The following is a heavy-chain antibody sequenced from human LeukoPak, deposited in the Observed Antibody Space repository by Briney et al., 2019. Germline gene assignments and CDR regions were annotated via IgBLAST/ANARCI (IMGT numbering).Heavy chain of an antibody. D-gene: IGHD6-13*01. CDR2: INPNSGGA. CDR1: GYTFTGYY. V-gene: IGHV1-2*05. Sequence: ASVKVSCKASGYTFTGYYMHWVRQAPGQGLEWMGRINPNSGGANYAQKLQGRVNMTRDTSIRAAYMELSSLSSDDTGVYYCARDLIAAACNVYWGQGTLVTVSS. CDR3: ARDLIAAACNVY. J-gene: IGHJ4*02.